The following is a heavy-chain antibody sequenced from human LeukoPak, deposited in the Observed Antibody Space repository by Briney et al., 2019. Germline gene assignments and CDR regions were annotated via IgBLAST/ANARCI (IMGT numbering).Heavy chain of an antibody. J-gene: IGHJ4*02. CDR3: AGEGDVAHTGYLWRGWFDY. CDR2: IIPIFGTA. Sequence: VASVKVSCNVAAGTLSSYSIGWVRQAPGQGLEWMGGIIPIFGTANYAQKFQGRVTITADESTSTAYMELSSRRSEDTAVYYCAGEGDVAHTGYLWRGWFDYWGQGTLVTVSS. D-gene: IGHD5-12*01. V-gene: IGHV1-69*13. CDR1: AGTLSSYS.